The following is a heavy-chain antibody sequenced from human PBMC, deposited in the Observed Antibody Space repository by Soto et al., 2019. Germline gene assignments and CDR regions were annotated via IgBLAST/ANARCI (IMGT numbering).Heavy chain of an antibody. CDR3: ARSGTSNSGMDV. J-gene: IGHJ6*02. CDR2: INSDGSHT. V-gene: IGHV3-74*01. Sequence: EVQLVESGEGLVQPGGSPRLSSAASGFTFTNYWMHWVRQVPGKGLVWVSRINSDGSHTTYADSVKGRFTISRDNAQNTLFLQMNSLRAEDTAVYYCARSGTSNSGMDVWGRGTTVTVSS. D-gene: IGHD1-7*01. CDR1: GFTFTNYW.